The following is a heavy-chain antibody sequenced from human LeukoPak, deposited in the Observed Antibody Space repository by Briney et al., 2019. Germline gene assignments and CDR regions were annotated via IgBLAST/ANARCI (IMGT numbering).Heavy chain of an antibody. V-gene: IGHV3-74*03. J-gene: IGHJ6*02. D-gene: IGHD6-13*01. CDR3: ARKAAAGMGGGYYYYGMDV. Sequence: GGSLRLSCAASGFTFSTYWLHWVRQAPGKGMVWVSRISGDGSDTEYADSMKGRFTVSRDNAKNTLYLQMNSLRAEDTAVYYCARKAAAGMGGGYYYYGMDVWGQGTTVTVSS. CDR2: ISGDGSDT. CDR1: GFTFSTYW.